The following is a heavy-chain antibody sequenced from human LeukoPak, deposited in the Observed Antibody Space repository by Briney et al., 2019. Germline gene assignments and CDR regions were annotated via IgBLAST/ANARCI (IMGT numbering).Heavy chain of an antibody. Sequence: SETLSLTCTVPDVSISSSGSHWGWIRQSPGKGLEWIGTISFGGNTYYNPSLESRVTISVDTSRRQFSLKMTSVTAADTAVYYCASDDSGSYYYWGQGTLVTVSS. J-gene: IGHJ4*02. CDR3: ASDDSGSYYY. CDR2: ISFGGNT. D-gene: IGHD1-26*01. V-gene: IGHV4-39*07. CDR1: DVSISSSGSH.